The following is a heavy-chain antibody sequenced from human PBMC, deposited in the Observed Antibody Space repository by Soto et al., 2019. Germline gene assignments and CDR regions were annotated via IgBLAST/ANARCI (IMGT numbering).Heavy chain of an antibody. CDR2: ISGSGTTI. D-gene: IGHD2-2*02. CDR3: TRAIFFYTGYPGH. V-gene: IGHV3-11*01. J-gene: IGHJ4*02. Sequence: GSLKLSCTASGFTFSDFYMSWIRQAPGKGLEWVSYISGSGTTIYYADSVKGRFTISRDNGEDSLFLQMKNLRAADTAVYYCTRAIFFYTGYPGHWGQGTQVTVSS. CDR1: GFTFSDFY.